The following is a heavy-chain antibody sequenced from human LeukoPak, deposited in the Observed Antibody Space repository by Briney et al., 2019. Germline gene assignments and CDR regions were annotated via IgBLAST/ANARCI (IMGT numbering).Heavy chain of an antibody. V-gene: IGHV1-69*04. CDR3: ASSTSSGLDY. Sequence: SVRVSCKASGGTFSSYAISWARQAPGQGLEWMGRIIPILGIANYAQKFQGRVTMTRDTSISTAYMELSRLRSDDTAVYYCASSTSSGLDYWGQGTLVTVSS. CDR2: IIPILGIA. CDR1: GGTFSSYA. D-gene: IGHD6-19*01. J-gene: IGHJ4*02.